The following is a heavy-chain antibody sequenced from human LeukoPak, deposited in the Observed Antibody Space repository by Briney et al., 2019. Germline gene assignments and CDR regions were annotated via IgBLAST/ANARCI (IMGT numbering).Heavy chain of an antibody. Sequence: ASVKVSCKASGYTFTGYYMHWVRQAPGQGLEWMGWINPNSGGTNYAQKFQGRVTMTRDTSISTAYMELSRLRSDDTAVYYCARWYYDSSGYHYWGQGTLVTVSS. CDR3: ARWYYDSSGYHY. J-gene: IGHJ4*02. D-gene: IGHD3-22*01. V-gene: IGHV1-2*02. CDR1: GYTFTGYY. CDR2: INPNSGGT.